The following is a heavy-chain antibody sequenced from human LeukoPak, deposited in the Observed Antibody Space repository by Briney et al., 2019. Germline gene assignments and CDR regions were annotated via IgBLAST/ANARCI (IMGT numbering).Heavy chain of an antibody. J-gene: IGHJ5*02. V-gene: IGHV4-31*11. CDR2: IYYSGST. CDR3: ARGPGATRRNWFDP. CDR1: GGSFSGYY. Sequence: SETLSLTCAVYGGSFSGYYWSWIRQHPGKGLEWIGYIYYSGSTYYNPSLKSRVTISVDTSKNQFSLKLSSVTAADTAVYYCARGPGATRRNWFDPWGQGTLVTVSS.